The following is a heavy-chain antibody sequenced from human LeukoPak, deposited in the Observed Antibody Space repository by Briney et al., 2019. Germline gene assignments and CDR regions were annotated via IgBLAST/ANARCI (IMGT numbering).Heavy chain of an antibody. CDR1: GGSISSSSYY. CDR3: AREGRRGIDY. J-gene: IGHJ4*02. D-gene: IGHD3-10*01. CDR2: IYYSGST. Sequence: PSETLSLTCTVSGGSISSSSYYWGWIRQPPGKGLEWIGSIYYSGSTYYNPSLKSRVTISVDTSKNQSSLKLSSVTAADTAVYYCAREGRRGIDYWGQGTLVTVSS. V-gene: IGHV4-39*02.